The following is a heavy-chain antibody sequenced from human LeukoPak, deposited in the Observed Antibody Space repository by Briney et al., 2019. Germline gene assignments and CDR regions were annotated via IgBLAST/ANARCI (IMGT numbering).Heavy chain of an antibody. J-gene: IGHJ6*03. CDR2: MYYSGST. CDR3: ARLSRGLRGSGSYYNRYYYMDV. D-gene: IGHD3-10*01. V-gene: IGHV4-59*12. CDR1: GGSISDYF. Sequence: SETLSLTCTVSGGSISDYFWSWIRQPPGKGLEWIGYMYYSGSTNYNPSFKSRVTISVGTSKNQFSLKLSSVTAADTAVYYCARLSRGLRGSGSYYNRYYYMDVWGKETTVAISS.